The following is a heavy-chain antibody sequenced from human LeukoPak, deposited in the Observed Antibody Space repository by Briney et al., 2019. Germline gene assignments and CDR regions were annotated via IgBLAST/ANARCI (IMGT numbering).Heavy chain of an antibody. J-gene: IGHJ4*02. CDR3: ARVATTTNPPQRPFDY. CDR1: GGSIIGYY. CDR2: IYYSGTT. D-gene: IGHD5-12*01. V-gene: IGHV4-59*08. Sequence: SETLSLTCTVSGGSIIGYYLSWVRQPPGKGLEWIGYIYYSGTTNYNPSLKSRVTISVDTSKNQFSLKLSSVTAADTALYYCARVATTTNPPQRPFDYWGQGTLVTVSS.